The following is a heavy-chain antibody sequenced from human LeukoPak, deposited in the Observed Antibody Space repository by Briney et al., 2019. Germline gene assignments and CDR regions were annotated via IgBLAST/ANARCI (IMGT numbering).Heavy chain of an antibody. CDR3: ARDRYSSAWYEE. J-gene: IGHJ4*02. CDR1: GFTFSIYS. D-gene: IGHD6-19*01. Sequence: PGGSLRLSCAASGFTFSIYSMNWVRQAPGKGLVWVSHINSGGSSTSYADSVKGRFTISRDNAKNTLYLQMNSLRAEDTAVYYCARDRYSSAWYEEWGQGTLVTVSS. CDR2: INSGGSST. V-gene: IGHV3-74*01.